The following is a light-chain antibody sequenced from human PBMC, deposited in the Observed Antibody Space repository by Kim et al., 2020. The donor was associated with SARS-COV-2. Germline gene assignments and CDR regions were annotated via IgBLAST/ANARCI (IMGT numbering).Light chain of an antibody. J-gene: IGLJ3*02. Sequence: QSALTQPASVSGSAGQSITISCTGTSSDVSTYNFVSWYQQHPGEAPKVMIYEVSKRPSGISNRFSGSKSGNTASLTISGLQAEDEAHYYCSSYTSSSTWVFGGGTKLTVL. CDR3: SSYTSSSTWV. V-gene: IGLV2-14*03. CDR2: EVS. CDR1: SSDVSTYNF.